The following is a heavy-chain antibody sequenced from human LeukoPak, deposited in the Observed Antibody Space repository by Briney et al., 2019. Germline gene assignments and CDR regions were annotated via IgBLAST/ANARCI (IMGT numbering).Heavy chain of an antibody. CDR2: ISAYNGNT. V-gene: IGHV1-18*01. D-gene: IGHD3-16*01. Sequence: ASVKVSCKASGYTFTSYGISWVRQAPGQGLEWMGWISAYNGNTNYAQKLQGRVTMTTDTSTSTACMELRSLRSEDTAVYYCARNVWGSYGYMDVWGKGTTVTASS. CDR1: GYTFTSYG. J-gene: IGHJ6*03. CDR3: ARNVWGSYGYMDV.